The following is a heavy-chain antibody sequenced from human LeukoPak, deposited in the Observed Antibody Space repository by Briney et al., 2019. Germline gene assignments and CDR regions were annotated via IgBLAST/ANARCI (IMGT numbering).Heavy chain of an antibody. J-gene: IGHJ5*02. D-gene: IGHD6-13*01. CDR1: GFILRSYS. Sequence: PGGSLRLSCAASGFILRSYSMSWVRQAPGKGLEWVAFSSSSGNYIYYADSVKGRFIISRDNAKSSLDLQLNSLRAEDTALYYCARGQQLDHWGQGILVTVSS. V-gene: IGHV3-21*01. CDR2: SSSSGNYI. CDR3: ARGQQLDH.